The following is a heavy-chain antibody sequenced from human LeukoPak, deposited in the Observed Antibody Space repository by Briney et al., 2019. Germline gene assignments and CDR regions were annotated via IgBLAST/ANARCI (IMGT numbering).Heavy chain of an antibody. CDR3: AKILSGWYDYYYYMDV. CDR2: ISGSGGST. D-gene: IGHD6-19*01. Sequence: GGSLRLSCAASGFTFSSYWMHWVRQAPGKGLEWVSAISGSGGSTYYADSVKGRFTISRDNSKNTLYLQMNSLRAEDTAVYYCAKILSGWYDYYYYMDVWGKGTTVTVSS. J-gene: IGHJ6*03. CDR1: GFTFSSYW. V-gene: IGHV3-23*01.